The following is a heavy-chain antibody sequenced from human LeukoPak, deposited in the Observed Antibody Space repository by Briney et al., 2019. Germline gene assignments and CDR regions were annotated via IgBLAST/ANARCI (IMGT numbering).Heavy chain of an antibody. J-gene: IGHJ4*02. CDR3: ARGAGSGSYYDY. V-gene: IGHV3-7*01. Sequence: PGGSLRLSCAASGFTFSSYWMSWVRQAPGKGLEWVANIKEDGSEKYYVDSVKGRFTISRDNAKNSLHLQMNSLRAEDTAVYYCARGAGSGSYYDYWGQGTLVTVSS. D-gene: IGHD3-10*01. CDR1: GFTFSSYW. CDR2: IKEDGSEK.